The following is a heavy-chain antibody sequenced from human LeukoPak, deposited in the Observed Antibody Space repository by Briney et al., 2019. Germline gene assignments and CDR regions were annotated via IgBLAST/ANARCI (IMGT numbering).Heavy chain of an antibody. CDR1: GFTFSGYR. V-gene: IGHV3-21*01. J-gene: IGHJ4*02. Sequence: NPGGSLRLSCAASGFTFSGYRMNWVRPAPGKGLEWVSSISGSGDNIYYADSVKGRFTIHRDNDKSSLFLQMNSLRADDTALYYCASGGYYPHDWGQGTLVTVSS. CDR2: ISGSGDNI. D-gene: IGHD3-22*01. CDR3: ASGGYYPHD.